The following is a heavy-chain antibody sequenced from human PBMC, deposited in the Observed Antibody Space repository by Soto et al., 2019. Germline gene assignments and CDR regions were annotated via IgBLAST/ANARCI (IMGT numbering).Heavy chain of an antibody. J-gene: IGHJ6*02. CDR3: ARDWGTPGRGSAVGYYYHYGMDV. D-gene: IGHD6-19*01. CDR2: IKDDGSEK. CDR1: EFTFNTYW. Sequence: EVQLVESGGGLVQPGGSLRLSCLASEFTFNTYWMNWVRQAPGRGLEWVANIKDDGSEKNYVDSVKGRFTISRENAKNSLYLQMNRLRGEDTAVYFCARDWGTPGRGSAVGYYYHYGMDVWGQGTTVTVSS. V-gene: IGHV3-7*05.